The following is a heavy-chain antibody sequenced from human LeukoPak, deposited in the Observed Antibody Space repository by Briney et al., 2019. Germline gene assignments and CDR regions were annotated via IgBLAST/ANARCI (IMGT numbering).Heavy chain of an antibody. CDR3: AKDSFPYSSGCNY. CDR2: ISYDGGNK. D-gene: IGHD6-19*01. J-gene: IGHJ4*02. Sequence: GGSLRLSCAASGFTFSSYGMHWVRQAPGKGLEWVAVISYDGGNKYYADSVKGRFTISRDNSKNTLYLQMNSLRAEDTAVYYCAKDSFPYSSGCNYWGQGTPVTVSS. CDR1: GFTFSSYG. V-gene: IGHV3-30*18.